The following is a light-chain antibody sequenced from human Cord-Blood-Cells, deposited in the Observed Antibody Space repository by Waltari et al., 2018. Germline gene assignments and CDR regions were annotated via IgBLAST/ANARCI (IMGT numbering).Light chain of an antibody. CDR3: QTWGTGIRV. V-gene: IGLV4-69*01. J-gene: IGLJ3*02. CDR1: SGHSSYA. Sequence: QLVLTQLPSASASLGASVKLTCTLSSGHSSYAIAWHQPQPEKGPRYLMKLNSDGSHRKGDGIPDRCSGCNSGAERYLTISSLQSEDEADYYCQTWGTGIRVFGGGTKLTVL. CDR2: LNSDGSH.